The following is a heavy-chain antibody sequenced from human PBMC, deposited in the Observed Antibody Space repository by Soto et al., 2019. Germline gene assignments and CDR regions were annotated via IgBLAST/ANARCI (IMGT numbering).Heavy chain of an antibody. CDR1: GGTFSSYA. V-gene: IGHV1-69*12. Sequence: QVQLVQSGAEVKKPGSSVKVSCKASGGTFSSYAISWVRQAPGQGLEWMGGIIPIFGTPNYAQKFQGRATSTADASTRPAYMERRSLRSEDTAVDYCAGSGTYYYYDGMDVWGQGPTVTVSS. CDR3: AGSGTYYYYDGMDV. CDR2: IIPIFGTP. J-gene: IGHJ6*02. D-gene: IGHD1-1*01.